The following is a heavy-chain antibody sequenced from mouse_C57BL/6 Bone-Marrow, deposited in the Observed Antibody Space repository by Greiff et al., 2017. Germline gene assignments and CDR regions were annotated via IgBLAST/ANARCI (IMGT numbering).Heavy chain of an antibody. J-gene: IGHJ2*01. CDR3: ARDYYGSSSYVDY. CDR1: GFTFSDYG. CDR2: ISSGSSTI. D-gene: IGHD1-1*01. Sequence: VQLKESGGGLVKPGGSLKLSCAASGFTFSDYGMHWVRQAPEKGLEWVAYISSGSSTIYYADTVKGRFTISRDNAKNTLFLQMTSLRSEDTAMYYSARDYYGSSSYVDYWGQGTTLTVSP. V-gene: IGHV5-17*01.